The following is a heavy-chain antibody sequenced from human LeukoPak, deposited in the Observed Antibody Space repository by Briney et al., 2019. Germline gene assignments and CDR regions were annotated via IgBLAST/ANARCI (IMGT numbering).Heavy chain of an antibody. CDR3: ARGPYLYSSSPFDY. CDR2: IYYSGGT. D-gene: IGHD6-6*01. CDR1: GGSISSGGYY. J-gene: IGHJ4*02. V-gene: IGHV4-31*03. Sequence: PSETLSLTCTVSGGSISSGGYYWSWIRQHPGKGLEWIGYIYYSGGTYYNPSLKSRVTISVDTSKNQFSLKLSSVTAADTAVYYCARGPYLYSSSPFDYWGQGTLVTVSS.